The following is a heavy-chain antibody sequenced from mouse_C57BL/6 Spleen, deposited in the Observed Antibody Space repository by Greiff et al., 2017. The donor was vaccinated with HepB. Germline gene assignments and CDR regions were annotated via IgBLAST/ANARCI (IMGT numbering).Heavy chain of an antibody. D-gene: IGHD2-5*01. CDR2: ISYDGSN. CDR3: ARVYYSNYPFAY. V-gene: IGHV3-6*01. CDR1: GYSITSGYY. Sequence: EVQLQESGPGLVKPSQSLSLTCSVTGYSITSGYYWNWLRQFPGNQLEWIGYISYDGSNNYNPSLNNRIPITRDTSKNQFFLKLNSVTPEDTATYYCARVYYSNYPFAYWGQGTLVTVSA. J-gene: IGHJ3*01.